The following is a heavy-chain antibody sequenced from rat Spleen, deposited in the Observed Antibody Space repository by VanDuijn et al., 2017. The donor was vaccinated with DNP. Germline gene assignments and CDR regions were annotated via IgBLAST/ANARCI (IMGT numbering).Heavy chain of an antibody. CDR1: GFSLTSYN. V-gene: IGHV2S13*01. D-gene: IGHD3-1*01. CDR2: IWSGGNT. J-gene: IGHJ2*01. Sequence: QVQLKESGPGLVQPSRTLSLTCTVSGFSLTSYNVPWVRQPPGKGLEWMGVIWSGGNTDYNSALKPRQSISRDATESQVFLKMNSVQTEDPAMSICARLNDDGGRGVMVTVSS. CDR3: ARLNDD.